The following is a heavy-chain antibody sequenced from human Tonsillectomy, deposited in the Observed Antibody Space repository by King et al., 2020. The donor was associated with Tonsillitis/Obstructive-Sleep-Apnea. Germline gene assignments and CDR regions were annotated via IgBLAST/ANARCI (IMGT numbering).Heavy chain of an antibody. V-gene: IGHV3-48*02. CDR3: ARERGYCSSTSCYADY. D-gene: IGHD2-2*01. CDR2: ISSGSSTT. J-gene: IGHJ4*02. Sequence: VQLVESGGGLVQPGGSLRLSCAASGFTFSSYAMNWVRQAPGKGLEWVSYISSGSSTTYYADSVKGRFTISRDNAKNSLFLQMSSLRDEDTAVYFCARERGYCSSTSCYADYGGQGTLVTVSS. CDR1: GFTFSSYA.